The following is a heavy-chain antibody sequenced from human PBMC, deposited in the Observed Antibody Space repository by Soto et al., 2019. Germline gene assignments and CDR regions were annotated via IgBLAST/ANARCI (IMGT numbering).Heavy chain of an antibody. CDR3: ERDFGEMFAD. CDR1: GVTFSSSA. V-gene: IGHV3-21*06. Sequence: WRSLSLSCAGSGVTFSSSAMTWVRQGPGKGLEWVSSISISSSYIYFADSLKCRFTIARDNAKNSLYLQRISLRAEDTGVYYCERDFGEMFADWGQGTQVTVS. J-gene: IGHJ4*02. D-gene: IGHD3-10*01. CDR2: ISISSSYI.